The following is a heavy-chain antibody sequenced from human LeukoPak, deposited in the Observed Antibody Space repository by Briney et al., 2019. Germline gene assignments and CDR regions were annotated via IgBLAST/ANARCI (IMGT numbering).Heavy chain of an antibody. Sequence: GRSLRLSCAASGFTFDDYAMHWVRQAPGKGLEWVSGISRNSGSIGYADSVKGRFTISRDNAKNSLYLQMNSLRAEDTALYYCACGSSGPRSPYYYYYGMDVWGQGTTVTVSS. D-gene: IGHD6-19*01. V-gene: IGHV3-9*01. CDR3: ACGSSGPRSPYYYYYGMDV. CDR1: GFTFDDYA. CDR2: ISRNSGSI. J-gene: IGHJ6*02.